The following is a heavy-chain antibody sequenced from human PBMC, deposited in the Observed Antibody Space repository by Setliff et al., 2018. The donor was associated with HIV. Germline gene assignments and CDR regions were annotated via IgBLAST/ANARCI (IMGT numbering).Heavy chain of an antibody. D-gene: IGHD2-21*02. CDR1: GGSFSEYY. V-gene: IGHV4-34*01. J-gene: IGHJ4*02. Sequence: SETLSLTCAVYGGSFSEYYWSWIRQPPGKGLEWIGEIDHSGSTNYNPSLKSRVTISVDTSKNQFSLTLSSVTAADTAVYYCARFVLAWFDFSTGAVEVTGPYAFDFWGQGILVTVSS. CDR3: ARFVLAWFDFSTGAVEVTGPYAFDF. CDR2: IDHSGST.